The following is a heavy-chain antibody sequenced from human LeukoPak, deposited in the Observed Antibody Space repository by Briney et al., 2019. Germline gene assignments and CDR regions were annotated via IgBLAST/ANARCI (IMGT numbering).Heavy chain of an antibody. CDR1: GGAFRGYY. CDR3: ARAGWLRTKGYFDY. D-gene: IGHD5-12*01. J-gene: IGHJ4*02. V-gene: IGHV4-34*01. CDR2: INHSGST. Sequence: PSETLSPTRAVYGGAFRGYYWGRIRQPPGKGLGWVGEINHSGSTNYNPSLKSRVTISVDTSKNQFSLKLSSVTAADTAVYYCARAGWLRTKGYFDYWGQGTLVTVSS.